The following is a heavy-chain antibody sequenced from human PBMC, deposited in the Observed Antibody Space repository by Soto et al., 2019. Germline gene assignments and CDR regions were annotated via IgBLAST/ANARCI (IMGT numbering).Heavy chain of an antibody. D-gene: IGHD3-16*02. CDR2: ISGGGDST. CDR3: AKDLLMITFGGVIAHFDC. V-gene: IGHV3-23*01. J-gene: IGHJ4*02. CDR1: GFSFTKHA. Sequence: EVHLLESGGGFVQPGGSLRLSCAASGFSFTKHAMSWVRQAPGKGLEWVSVISGGGDSTYYADSVKGRFTISRDNSKNTLYLQMNSLTAEDTAVYYCAKDLLMITFGGVIAHFDCWGQGTLVTVSS.